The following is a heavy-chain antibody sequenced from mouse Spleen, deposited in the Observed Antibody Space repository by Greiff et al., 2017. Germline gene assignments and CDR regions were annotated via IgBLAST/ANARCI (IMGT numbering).Heavy chain of an antibody. J-gene: IGHJ1*01. CDR3: ARDLYDGYRYWYFDV. CDR1: GYSITSGYY. CDR2: ISYDGSN. V-gene: IGHV3-6*01. D-gene: IGHD2-3*01. Sequence: EVKLQESGPGLVKPSQSLSLTCSVTGYSITSGYYWNWIRQFPGNKLEWMGYISYDGSNNYNPSLKNRISITRDTSKNQFFLKLNSVTTEDTATYYCARDLYDGYRYWYFDVWGAGTTVTVSS.